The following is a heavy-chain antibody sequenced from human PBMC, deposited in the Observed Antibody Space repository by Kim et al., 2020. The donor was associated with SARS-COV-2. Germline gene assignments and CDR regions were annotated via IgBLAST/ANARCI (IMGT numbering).Heavy chain of an antibody. CDR3: AKDLTDFWSGGGMGV. D-gene: IGHD3-3*01. J-gene: IGHJ6*02. V-gene: IGHV3-30*02. Sequence: SVKGRFTISRDNSKNTLYMQMSSLRAEDTAVYYCAKDLTDFWSGGGMGVWGQGTTVTVSS.